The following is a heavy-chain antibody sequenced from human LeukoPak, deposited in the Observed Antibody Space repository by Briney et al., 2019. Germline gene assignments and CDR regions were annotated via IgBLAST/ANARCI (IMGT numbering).Heavy chain of an antibody. V-gene: IGHV3-48*01. J-gene: IGHJ6*03. CDR2: ISSSSSTI. CDR3: ASWHGMVRGVSYYYYMDV. Sequence: GGSLRLSCAASGFTFSSYSMNWVRQAPGKGLEWVSYISSSSSTIYYADSVKGRFTISRDNAKNSLYLQMNSLRAEDTAVYYCASWHGMVRGVSYYYYMDVWGKGTTVTISS. D-gene: IGHD3-10*01. CDR1: GFTFSSYS.